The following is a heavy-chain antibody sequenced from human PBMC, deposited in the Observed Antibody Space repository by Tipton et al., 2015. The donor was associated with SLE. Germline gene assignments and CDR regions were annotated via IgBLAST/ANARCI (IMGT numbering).Heavy chain of an antibody. D-gene: IGHD6-19*01. CDR3: ARGNHRWLPFPFDY. CDR1: GGSFSGYY. CDR2: INHSGST. V-gene: IGHV4-34*01. J-gene: IGHJ4*02. Sequence: TPSLTCAVYGGSFSGYYWSWIRQPPGKGLEWIGEINHSGSTNYNPSLKSRVTISVDTSKNQFSLKLSSVTAADTAVYYCARGNHRWLPFPFDYWGQGTLVTVSS.